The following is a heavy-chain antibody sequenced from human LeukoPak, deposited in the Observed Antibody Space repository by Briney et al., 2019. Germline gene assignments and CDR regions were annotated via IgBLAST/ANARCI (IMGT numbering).Heavy chain of an antibody. CDR1: GFTFSDYY. Sequence: GGSLRLSCAASGFTFSDYYMTWIRQAPGKGLEWVAYISTTSTYTNSADSVKGRFTISRDNAKNSLYLQMNSLRAEDTAVYYCAREDNRYFDLWGRGTLVTVSS. D-gene: IGHD1-1*01. CDR2: ISTTSTYT. CDR3: AREDNRYFDL. J-gene: IGHJ2*01. V-gene: IGHV3-11*05.